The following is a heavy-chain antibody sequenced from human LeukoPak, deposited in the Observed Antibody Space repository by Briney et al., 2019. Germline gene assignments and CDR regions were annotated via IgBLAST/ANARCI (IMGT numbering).Heavy chain of an antibody. V-gene: IGHV1-18*04. CDR2: ISAYNGNT. Sequence: ASVKVSCKASGYTFTGYYMHWVRQAPGQGLEWMGWISAYNGNTNYAQKLQGRVTMTTDTSTSTAYMELRSLRSDDTAVYYRARVNSVMVTFGGVIRYWGQGTLVTVSS. CDR1: GYTFTGYY. CDR3: ARVNSVMVTFGGVIRY. J-gene: IGHJ4*02. D-gene: IGHD3-16*01.